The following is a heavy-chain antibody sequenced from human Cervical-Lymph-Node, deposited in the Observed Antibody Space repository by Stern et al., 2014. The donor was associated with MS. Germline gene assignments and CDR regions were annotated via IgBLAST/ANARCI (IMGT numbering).Heavy chain of an antibody. CDR1: GFTFSAYA. CDR3: AKDRELVVVTFDS. Sequence: EMQLVESGGGLVQPGGTLRLSWAASGFTFSAYAMSWGRQAPGQGLDWVSAISLSCGSTFYADSVQGRFTISRDNSKNTLYLQMNSLRAEDTAVYYCAKDRELVVVTFDSWGQGTLVTVSS. CDR2: ISLSCGST. J-gene: IGHJ4*02. D-gene: IGHD2-15*01. V-gene: IGHV3-23*04.